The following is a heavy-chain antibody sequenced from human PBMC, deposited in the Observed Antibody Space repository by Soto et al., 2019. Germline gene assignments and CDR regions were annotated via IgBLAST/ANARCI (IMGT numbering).Heavy chain of an antibody. Sequence: QVQLVQSGAEVKKPGASVKVSCKASGYIFTNYDINWVRQATGQGLEYLGWINPNSGNTGYVQKFQGRVTMTRNTSINPAYMELNSLKSEDTAVYYCARRIKYGDYSRWFDPWAQGTLVTLSS. CDR3: ARRIKYGDYSRWFDP. J-gene: IGHJ5*02. D-gene: IGHD4-17*01. V-gene: IGHV1-8*01. CDR2: INPNSGNT. CDR1: GYIFTNYD.